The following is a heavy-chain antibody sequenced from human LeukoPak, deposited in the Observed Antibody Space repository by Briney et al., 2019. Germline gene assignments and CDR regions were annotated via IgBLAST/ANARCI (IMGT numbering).Heavy chain of an antibody. CDR2: INHSGST. CDR3: ARGQRNSYGHIDY. CDR1: GGSFSGYY. J-gene: IGHJ4*02. D-gene: IGHD5-18*01. V-gene: IGHV4-34*01. Sequence: SETLSLTCAVYGGSFSGYYWSWIRQPPGKGLEWIGEINHSGSTNYNPSLKSRVTISVDTSKNQFSLKLSSVTAADTAVYYCARGQRNSYGHIDYWGQGTLVTVSS.